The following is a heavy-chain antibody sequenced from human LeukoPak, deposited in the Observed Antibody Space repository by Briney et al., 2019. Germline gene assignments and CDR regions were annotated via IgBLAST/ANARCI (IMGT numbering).Heavy chain of an antibody. J-gene: IGHJ5*02. Sequence: SETLSLTCTVSGGSISSYYWSWIRQPPGKGLEWIGHIYGSGSTYYNPSLKSRVTISVDTSKNQFSLKLSSVTAADTAVYYCARGITMIRGNNWFDPWGQGTLVTVSS. V-gene: IGHV4-59*12. CDR3: ARGITMIRGNNWFDP. D-gene: IGHD3-22*01. CDR1: GGSISSYY. CDR2: IYGSGST.